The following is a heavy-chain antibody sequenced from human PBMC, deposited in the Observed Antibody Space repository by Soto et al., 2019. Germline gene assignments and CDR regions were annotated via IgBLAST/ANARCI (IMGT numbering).Heavy chain of an antibody. J-gene: IGHJ5*02. CDR3: ASTPPYYYDSSGYFSGWFDP. Sequence: QVQLVESGGGVVQPGRSLRLSCAASGFTFSSYAMHWVRQAPGKGLEWVAVISYDGSNKYYADSVKGRFTIYRDNSKNTLYLQMNSLRAEDTAVYYCASTPPYYYDSSGYFSGWFDPWGQGTLVTVSS. CDR1: GFTFSSYA. D-gene: IGHD3-22*01. CDR2: ISYDGSNK. V-gene: IGHV3-30-3*01.